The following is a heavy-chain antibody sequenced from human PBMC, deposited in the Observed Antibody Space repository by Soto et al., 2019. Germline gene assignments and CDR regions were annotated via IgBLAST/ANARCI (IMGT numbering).Heavy chain of an antibody. CDR1: GYTFTSYG. Sequence: ASVKVSCKASGYTFTSYGISWVRQAPGQGLEWMGWISAYNGNTNYAQKFQGRVTITADKSTSTAYMEMSSLRSEDTAVYYCARVATYDGYYYYMDVWGEGTTVTVSS. CDR3: ARVATYDGYYYYMDV. V-gene: IGHV1-18*01. J-gene: IGHJ6*03. D-gene: IGHD2-8*01. CDR2: ISAYNGNT.